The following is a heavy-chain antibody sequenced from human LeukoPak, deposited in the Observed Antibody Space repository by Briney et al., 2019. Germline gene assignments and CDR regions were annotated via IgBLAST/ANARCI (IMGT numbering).Heavy chain of an antibody. CDR1: GFTFTSYA. D-gene: IGHD1-26*01. CDR2: ISGSGGTT. Sequence: GGSLRLSCAASGFTFTSYAMRFSNYVMRWVRQAPGKGLEWFSGISGSGGTTYYADSVKGRFTISRDNSKNTLYLQLNSLRPEDTAVYYCVKDLGSGRNPDAFDIWGQGTMVTVSS. V-gene: IGHV3-23*01. CDR3: VKDLGSGRNPDAFDI. J-gene: IGHJ3*02.